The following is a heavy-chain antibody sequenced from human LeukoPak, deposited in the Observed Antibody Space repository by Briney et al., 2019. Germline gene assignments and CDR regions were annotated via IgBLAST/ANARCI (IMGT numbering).Heavy chain of an antibody. V-gene: IGHV3-23*01. D-gene: IGHD1-26*01. Sequence: GGSLRLSCAASGFTFSSYAMSWVRQPPGKGLEWVSAISGSGGSTYYADSVKGRFTISRDDSKNTLYLQMNSLRAEDTAVYYCAKDRFASGDFDYWGQGTLVTVSS. CDR3: AKDRFASGDFDY. CDR1: GFTFSSYA. CDR2: ISGSGGST. J-gene: IGHJ4*02.